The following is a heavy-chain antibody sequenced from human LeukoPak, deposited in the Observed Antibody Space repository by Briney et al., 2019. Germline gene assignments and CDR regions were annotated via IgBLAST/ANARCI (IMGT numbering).Heavy chain of an antibody. Sequence: GGSLRLSCAASGFIFSSYGMSWVRQAPGKGLEWVSAISGSGGSTYYADSVKGRFTISRDNSKNTLYLQMNSLRAEDTAVYYCAKDRYSSGWSDFDYWGQGTLVTVSS. V-gene: IGHV3-23*01. CDR3: AKDRYSSGWSDFDY. J-gene: IGHJ4*02. CDR1: GFIFSSYG. CDR2: ISGSGGST. D-gene: IGHD6-19*01.